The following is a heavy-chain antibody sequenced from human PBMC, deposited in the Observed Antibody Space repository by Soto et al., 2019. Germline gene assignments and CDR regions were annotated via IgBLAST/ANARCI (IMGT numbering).Heavy chain of an antibody. CDR3: ARHIASQYCSGGSCYGPFDH. J-gene: IGHJ4*02. CDR2: VFYTGRA. Sequence: SDTLSLTCTVSGGSLGSYDWSWIRQPPGKGLEWIGYVFYTGRANYNASLKSRVSISLDTSNYQFSLKLSSVTAADTAVYYCARHIASQYCSGGSCYGPFDHWGLGTLVTVSS. V-gene: IGHV4-59*01. CDR1: GGSLGSYD. D-gene: IGHD2-15*01.